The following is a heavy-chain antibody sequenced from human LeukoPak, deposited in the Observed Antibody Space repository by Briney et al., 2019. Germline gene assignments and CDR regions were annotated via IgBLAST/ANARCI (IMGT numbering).Heavy chain of an antibody. Sequence: GGSPRLSCAASGFTFSSYAMHWVRQAPGKGLEWVAVISYDGSNKYYADSVKGRFTISRDNSKNTLYLQMNSLRAEDTAVYYCASTSYSSSWRGCYYGMDVWGQGTTVTVSS. CDR3: ASTSYSSSWRGCYYGMDV. CDR1: GFTFSSYA. D-gene: IGHD6-13*01. J-gene: IGHJ6*02. V-gene: IGHV3-30-3*01. CDR2: ISYDGSNK.